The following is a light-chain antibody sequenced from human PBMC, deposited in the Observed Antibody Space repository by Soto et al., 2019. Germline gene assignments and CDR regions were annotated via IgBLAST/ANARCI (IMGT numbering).Light chain of an antibody. V-gene: IGKV1-9*01. CDR2: AAS. Sequence: IQLTQSPSSLSASIGDRVTITCRASQGISSFLAWYQQKPGKAPKLLIYAASTLQSGIPSRFSGSGSGTDLTLTSSSLQPEDFATYYCQQLNIDSYPITFGQGTRLEIK. J-gene: IGKJ5*01. CDR3: QQLNIDSYPIT. CDR1: QGISSF.